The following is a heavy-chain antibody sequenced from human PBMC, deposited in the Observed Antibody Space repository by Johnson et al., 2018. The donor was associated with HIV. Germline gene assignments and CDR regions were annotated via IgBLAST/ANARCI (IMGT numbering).Heavy chain of an antibody. CDR1: GFTVSSNY. D-gene: IGHD3-22*01. Sequence: QVQLVEYGGGLVQPGGSLRLSCAASGFTVSSNYMSWVRQAPGKGLEWVAVISYDGSNKYYADSVKGRFTISRDNAKNSLYLQMNSLRAEDTALYYCARETNYYDSSGGLGLDIWGQGTMVTVSS. CDR3: ARETNYYDSSGGLGLDI. CDR2: ISYDGSNK. J-gene: IGHJ3*02. V-gene: IGHV3-30*03.